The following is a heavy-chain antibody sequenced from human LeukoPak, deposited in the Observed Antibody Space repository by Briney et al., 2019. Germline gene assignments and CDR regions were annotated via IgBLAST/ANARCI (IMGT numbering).Heavy chain of an antibody. V-gene: IGHV3-7*01. CDR2: INQDGGEK. CDR3: AKDGSSLGRTDYYYYYMDV. Sequence: GGSLRLSCAASGFTFSSNWMTWVRQAPGKGLEWVANINQDGGEKYYVDSVKGRFTISRDNSKNTLYLQMNSLRAEDTAVYYCAKDGSSLGRTDYYYYYMDVWGKGTTVTVSS. CDR1: GFTFSSNW. D-gene: IGHD6-13*01. J-gene: IGHJ6*03.